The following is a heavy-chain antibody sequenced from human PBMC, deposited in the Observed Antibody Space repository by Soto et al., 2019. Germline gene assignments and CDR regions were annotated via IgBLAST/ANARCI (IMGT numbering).Heavy chain of an antibody. J-gene: IGHJ3*02. CDR1: TVSITTYGYN. D-gene: IGHD3-10*01. V-gene: IGHV4-39*02. CDR3: ARDTGYYGSGSYIAFDI. CDR2: VDYSGTT. Sequence: PSETLSLTCSVSTVSITTYGYNWVWIRQPPGKGLEWIGSVDYSGTTYYNPSLKSRVAISVDTSKNQFSLKLSSVTAADTAVYYCARDTGYYGSGSYIAFDIWGQGTMVTVSS.